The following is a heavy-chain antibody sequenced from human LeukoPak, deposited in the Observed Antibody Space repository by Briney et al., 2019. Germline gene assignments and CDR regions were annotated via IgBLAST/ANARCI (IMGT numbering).Heavy chain of an antibody. Sequence: PGGSLRLSCVAPGFTFADYAMSWVRQAPGKGLEWVSGINWNGGSTGYADTVKGRFTISRDNAKDSMYLQMNRLRAEDTALYHCARERGIAETSAFDIWGQGTMVTVSS. J-gene: IGHJ3*02. D-gene: IGHD6-13*01. V-gene: IGHV3-20*01. CDR2: INWNGGST. CDR1: GFTFADYA. CDR3: ARERGIAETSAFDI.